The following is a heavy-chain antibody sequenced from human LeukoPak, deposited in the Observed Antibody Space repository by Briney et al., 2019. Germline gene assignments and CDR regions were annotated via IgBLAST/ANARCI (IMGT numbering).Heavy chain of an antibody. Sequence: SETLSLTCTVSGGSISSGNYYWSWIRQHPGKGLEWIGYIYYSGSPYYNPSLKSRVTISVDTSKNQFSLKLSSVTAADTAVYYCARADRYYDILTAVIVFDYWGQGTLVTVSS. CDR1: GGSISSGNYY. CDR3: ARADRYYDILTAVIVFDY. D-gene: IGHD3-9*01. CDR2: IYYSGSP. V-gene: IGHV4-31*03. J-gene: IGHJ4*02.